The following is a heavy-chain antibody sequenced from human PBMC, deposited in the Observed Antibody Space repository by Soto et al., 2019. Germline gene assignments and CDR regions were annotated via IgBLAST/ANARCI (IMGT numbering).Heavy chain of an antibody. J-gene: IGHJ4*02. CDR1: GGSISSSSYY. CDR2: IYNSGST. CDR3: ASILSGWYEKYYFDY. V-gene: IGHV4-39*01. D-gene: IGHD6-19*01. Sequence: SETLSLTCTVSGGSISSSSYYWGWIRQPPGKGLEWIGSIYNSGSTYYNPSLKSRVTISVDTSKNQFSLKLSSVTAADTAVYYCASILSGWYEKYYFDYWGQGTLVTVSS.